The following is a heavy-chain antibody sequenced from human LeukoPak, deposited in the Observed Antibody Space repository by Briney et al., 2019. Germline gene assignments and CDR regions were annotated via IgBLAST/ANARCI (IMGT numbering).Heavy chain of an antibody. Sequence: QPGGSLRLSCAASGFTFDDYAMHWVRQAPGKGLEWVSGISWNSGSIGYADSVKGRFTISRDNAKNSLYLQMNSLRAEDTALYYCAKDTDFVVRGVFDYWGQGTLVTVSS. CDR2: ISWNSGSI. J-gene: IGHJ4*02. V-gene: IGHV3-9*01. CDR3: AKDTDFVVRGVFDY. CDR1: GFTFDDYA. D-gene: IGHD3-10*01.